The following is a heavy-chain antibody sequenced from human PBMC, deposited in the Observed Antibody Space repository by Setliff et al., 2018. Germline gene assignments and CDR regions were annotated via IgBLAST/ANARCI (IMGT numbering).Heavy chain of an antibody. CDR2: IHDSGNPT. Sequence: GGSLRLSCAASGFTFSNYYMTWIRQAPGKGLEWISYIHDSGNPTYYADSVKGRFTVSRDNAKNSLYLQMTSLRTEDTAIYYCARTTGYRLEGDFDYWGQGTLVTVSS. CDR1: GFTFSNYY. CDR3: ARTTGYRLEGDFDY. V-gene: IGHV3-11*01. D-gene: IGHD3-16*01. J-gene: IGHJ4*02.